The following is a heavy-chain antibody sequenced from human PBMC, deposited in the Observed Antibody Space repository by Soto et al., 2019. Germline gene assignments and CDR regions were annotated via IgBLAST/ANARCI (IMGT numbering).Heavy chain of an antibody. CDR1: GYMFTGYY. CDR3: VRVGASGYFHY. D-gene: IGHD1-26*01. V-gene: IGHV1-2*02. J-gene: IGHJ4*01. Sequence: ASVKVSCKASGYMFTGYYMHWVRQAPGQGLEWMGWINPNSGGAKYAQKFQGRVTMTRDTSISTGYMELSRLRSDDTAVYYCVRVGASGYFHYWGQGTLVTVSS. CDR2: INPNSGGA.